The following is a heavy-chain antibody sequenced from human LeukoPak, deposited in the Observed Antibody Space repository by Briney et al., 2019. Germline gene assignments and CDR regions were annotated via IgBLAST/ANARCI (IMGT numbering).Heavy chain of an antibody. Sequence: GGSLRLSCAASGFTFSSYAMYWVRQAPGKGLECAALISSDGRNKYYTDSVKGRFTISRDTSKNTLYLQMNSLRAEDTSMYYCAKELRGGVFPDYWGQGTLVTVSS. J-gene: IGHJ4*02. D-gene: IGHD6-13*01. CDR3: AKELRGGVFPDY. CDR2: ISSDGRNK. V-gene: IGHV3-30*18. CDR1: GFTFSSYA.